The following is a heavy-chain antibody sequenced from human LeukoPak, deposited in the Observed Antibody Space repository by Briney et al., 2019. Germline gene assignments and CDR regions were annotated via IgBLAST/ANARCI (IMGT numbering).Heavy chain of an antibody. CDR3: ARVRDCGGGSCFSYLDY. J-gene: IGHJ4*02. D-gene: IGHD2-15*01. CDR2: IKQDGSEK. V-gene: IGHV3-7*01. Sequence: GGSLRLSCAASGFTFSSYWMSWVRQAPGKGLEWVANIKQDGSEKYYVDSVKGRFTISRDNAKNSLYLQMNTLRAEDTAVYYCARVRDCGGGSCFSYLDYWGQGTLVTVSS. CDR1: GFTFSSYW.